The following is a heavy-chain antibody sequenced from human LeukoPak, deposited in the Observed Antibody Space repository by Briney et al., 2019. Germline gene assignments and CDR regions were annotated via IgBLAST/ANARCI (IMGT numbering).Heavy chain of an antibody. CDR3: ARDVIAAAGIDY. D-gene: IGHD6-13*01. Sequence: GGSLRLSCAASGFTFSSYSMNWVRQAPGKGLEWVSSISSSSYIYYADSVKGRFTISRDNAKNSLYLQMNGLRAEDTAVYYCARDVIAAAGIDYWGQGTLVTVSS. CDR1: GFTFSSYS. V-gene: IGHV3-21*01. CDR2: ISSSSYI. J-gene: IGHJ4*02.